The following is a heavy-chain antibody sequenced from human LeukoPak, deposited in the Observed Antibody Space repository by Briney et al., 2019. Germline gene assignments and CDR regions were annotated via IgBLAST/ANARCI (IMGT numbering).Heavy chain of an antibody. J-gene: IGHJ4*02. CDR3: AREKRGGYYPGY. V-gene: IGHV3-30-3*01. D-gene: IGHD3-3*01. CDR1: GFTFSSYA. CDR2: ITYDGSTE. Sequence: PGRSLRLSCAASGFTFSSYAMHWVHQAPGKGLEWAASITYDGSTENYADSVKGRFTISRDNSKNTLYLEMNSLGPEDTAIYYCAREKRGGYYPGYWGQGTLVTVSS.